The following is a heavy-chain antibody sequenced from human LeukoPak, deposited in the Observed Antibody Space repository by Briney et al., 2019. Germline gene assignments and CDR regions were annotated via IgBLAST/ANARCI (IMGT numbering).Heavy chain of an antibody. CDR3: AKSSAYYDPGYFDY. CDR1: GGSISSYY. D-gene: IGHD3-3*01. Sequence: TPSETLSLTCTVSGGSISSYYWRWIRQPPGKGLEWIGYIYYSGSTNYNPSLKSRVTISVDTSKNQFSLKLSSVTAADTAVYYCAKSSAYYDPGYFDYWGQGTLVTVSS. CDR2: IYYSGST. J-gene: IGHJ4*02. V-gene: IGHV4-59*01.